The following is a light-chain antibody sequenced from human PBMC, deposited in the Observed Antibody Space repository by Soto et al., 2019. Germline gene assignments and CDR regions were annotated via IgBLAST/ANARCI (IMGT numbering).Light chain of an antibody. V-gene: IGKV1-27*01. CDR1: QGIIDY. CDR3: QKYNSAPHT. Sequence: DVQMTQSPSSLSASVGDRVTITCRASQGIIDYLAWYQHKQGKAPELLIYAASTLHSGVPSRFSGSGSGTDFTLTISSLQPEDVATYYFQKYNSAPHTFGPGTKVEIK. J-gene: IGKJ4*01. CDR2: AAS.